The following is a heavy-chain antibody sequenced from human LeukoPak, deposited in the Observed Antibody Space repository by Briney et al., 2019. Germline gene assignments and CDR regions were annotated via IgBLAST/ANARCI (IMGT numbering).Heavy chain of an antibody. CDR1: GGSISSYY. CDR3: ARVHGLYYYGMDV. D-gene: IGHD4-17*01. J-gene: IGHJ6*02. Sequence: SETLSLTCTVSGGSISSYYWSWIRQPPGKGLEWIGYIYYSGSTNYNPSLKSRVTISVDTSKNQFSLKLSSVTAADTAVYYCARVHGLYYYGMDVWGQGTTATVSS. V-gene: IGHV4-59*01. CDR2: IYYSGST.